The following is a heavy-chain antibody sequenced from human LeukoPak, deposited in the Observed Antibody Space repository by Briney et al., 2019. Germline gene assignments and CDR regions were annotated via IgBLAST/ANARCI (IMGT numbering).Heavy chain of an antibody. Sequence: GGSLRLSCAASGFTFSSYAMSWVRQVPGKGLEWVSVISGSGDNTFYADSVKGRFTISRDSSKSTLYLQMNTLRAEDTAVYYCAKYTSGWFEDCWGQGTLVIVSS. D-gene: IGHD6-19*01. CDR3: AKYTSGWFEDC. J-gene: IGHJ4*02. CDR1: GFTFSSYA. V-gene: IGHV3-23*01. CDR2: ISGSGDNT.